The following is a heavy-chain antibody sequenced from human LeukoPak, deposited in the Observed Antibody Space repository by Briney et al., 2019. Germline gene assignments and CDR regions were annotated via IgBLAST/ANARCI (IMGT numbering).Heavy chain of an antibody. CDR3: ARLLDNDSSGHPDTFDM. J-gene: IGHJ3*02. CDR1: GGSISSHY. D-gene: IGHD3-22*01. V-gene: IGHV4-59*11. Sequence: PSETLSLTCTVSGGSISSHYWTWIRQPPGKGLEWIEYIYYTGSTRYNPSLQSRLTISLDTSENTFSLRLTSVTAADTAVYYCARLLDNDSSGHPDTFDMWGQGTVVTVSS. CDR2: IYYTGST.